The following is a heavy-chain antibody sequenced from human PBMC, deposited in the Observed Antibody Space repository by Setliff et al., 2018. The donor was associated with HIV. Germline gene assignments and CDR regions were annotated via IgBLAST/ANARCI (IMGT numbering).Heavy chain of an antibody. V-gene: IGHV1-2*02. J-gene: IGHJ6*03. CDR1: GYTFPGHY. CDR3: ANDHGPPDSNFWIDPLYMDV. Sequence: GAAVQVFRKASGYTFPGHYMHWVRQAPGQGLEWMGWINPNNGASNNAQRFQGRVTMTRDTSISTAYMEPSRLRSDDTAVYYRANDHGPPDSNFWIDPLYMDVWGKGTTVTVSS. CDR2: INPNNGAS. D-gene: IGHD3-3*01.